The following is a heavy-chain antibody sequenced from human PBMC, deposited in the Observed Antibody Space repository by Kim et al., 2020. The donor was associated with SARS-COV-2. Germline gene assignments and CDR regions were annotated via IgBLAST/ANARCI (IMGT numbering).Heavy chain of an antibody. CDR1: GGSISSYY. CDR2: IYYSGST. D-gene: IGHD5-18*01. J-gene: IGHJ6*03. V-gene: IGHV4-59*01. Sequence: SETLSLTCTVSGGSISSYYWSWIRQPPGKGLEWIGYIYYSGSTNYNPSLKSRVTISVDTSKNQFSLKLSSVTAADTAVYYCARNHGYSYGYYYYMDVWGKGTTVTVSS. CDR3: ARNHGYSYGYYYYMDV.